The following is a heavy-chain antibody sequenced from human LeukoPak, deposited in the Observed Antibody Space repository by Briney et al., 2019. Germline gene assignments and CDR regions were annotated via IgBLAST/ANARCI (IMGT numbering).Heavy chain of an antibody. V-gene: IGHV3-23*01. J-gene: IGHJ4*02. Sequence: GGSLRLSCAASGFTVSSNFLSWVRQAPGKGLEWVSAISGSGGSTYYADPVKGRFTISRDNSKNTLYLQMNSLRAEDTAVYYCAKDCSGGSCYWFDYWGQGTLVTVSS. CDR3: AKDCSGGSCYWFDY. CDR1: GFTVSSNF. CDR2: ISGSGGST. D-gene: IGHD2-15*01.